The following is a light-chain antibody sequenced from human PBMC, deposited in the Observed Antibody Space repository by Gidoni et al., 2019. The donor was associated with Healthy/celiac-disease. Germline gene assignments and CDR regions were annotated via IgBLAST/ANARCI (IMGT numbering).Light chain of an antibody. CDR1: QGISSY. V-gene: IGKV1-9*01. CDR2: AAS. Sequence: DIQLTQSPSFLSASVGDRVTITCRASQGISSYLAWYQQQPGKAPKLLIYAASTLQSGVPSRFSGSGSGTEFTLTISSLQPEDFATYYCQQLNSYPFMYTFGQGTKLEIK. CDR3: QQLNSYPFMYT. J-gene: IGKJ2*01.